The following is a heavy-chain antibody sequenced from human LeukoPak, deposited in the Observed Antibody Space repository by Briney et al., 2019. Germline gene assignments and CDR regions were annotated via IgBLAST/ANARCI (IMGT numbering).Heavy chain of an antibody. D-gene: IGHD2-15*01. J-gene: IGHJ4*02. CDR1: GFTFSSYS. V-gene: IGHV3-21*01. Sequence: PGGSLRLSCAASGFTFSSYSMNWVRQAPGKGLEWVSSISSSSSYIYYADSVKGRFPISRDNAKNSLYLQMNSLRAEDTAVYYCARRGSKGGFDYWGQGSLVTVSS. CDR2: ISSSSSYI. CDR3: ARRGSKGGFDY.